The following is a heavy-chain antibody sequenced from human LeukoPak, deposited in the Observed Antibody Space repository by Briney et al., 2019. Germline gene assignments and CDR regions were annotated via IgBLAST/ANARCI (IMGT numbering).Heavy chain of an antibody. CDR1: GGSFSGYY. D-gene: IGHD3-16*01. CDR2: INHSGST. J-gene: IGHJ3*02. CDR3: ARAPTSRGDAFDI. V-gene: IGHV4-34*01. Sequence: RASETLSLTCAVYGGSFSGYYWSWIRQPPGKGLEWIGEINHSGSTNYNPSLKSRVTISVDTSKNQFSLKLSSVTAADTAVYYCARAPTSRGDAFDIWGQGTMVTVSS.